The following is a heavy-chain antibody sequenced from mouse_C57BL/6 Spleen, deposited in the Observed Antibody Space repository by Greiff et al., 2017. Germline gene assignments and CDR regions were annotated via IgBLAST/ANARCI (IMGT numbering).Heavy chain of an antibody. CDR3: SRWLFYYGSSYDYFDY. V-gene: IGHV1-53*01. J-gene: IGHJ2*01. CDR1: GYTFTSYW. CDR2: INPSNGGT. D-gene: IGHD1-1*01. Sequence: VQLQQPGTELVKPGASVQLSCKASGYTFTSYWMHWVKQRPGQGLEWIGNINPSNGGTNYNENFKSKATLTVDKSSSTAYMQLSSLTSEDSAVYYCSRWLFYYGSSYDYFDYWGQGTTLTVSS.